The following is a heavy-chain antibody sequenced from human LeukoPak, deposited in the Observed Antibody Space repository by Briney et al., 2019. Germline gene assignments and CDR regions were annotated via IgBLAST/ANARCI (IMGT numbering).Heavy chain of an antibody. CDR2: VVNDGGTT. J-gene: IGHJ4*02. CDR1: GFTFSDYW. CDR3: ARDYPHRRLHFDY. Sequence: PGGSLRLSCAASGFTFSDYWMHWVRQAPGKGLVWVPRVVNDGGTTHYADSVRGRFTISRDNAKNTLYLQMNSLRAEDTAVYYCARDYPHRRLHFDYRGQGTLVTVSS. V-gene: IGHV3-74*01. D-gene: IGHD2-15*01.